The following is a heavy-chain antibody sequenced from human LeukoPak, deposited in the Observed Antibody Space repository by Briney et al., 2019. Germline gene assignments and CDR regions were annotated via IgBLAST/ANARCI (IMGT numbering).Heavy chain of an antibody. CDR2: IYYSGST. J-gene: IGHJ5*02. Sequence: SETLSLTCTVSGGSISSYYWSWIRQPPGKGLEWIGYIYYSGSTNYNPSLKSRVTISVDTSKNQFSLKLSSVTAADTAVYYCARDHLPSGGWYWDYNWFDPWGQGTLVTVSS. CDR1: GGSISSYY. V-gene: IGHV4-59*01. CDR3: ARDHLPSGGWYWDYNWFDP. D-gene: IGHD6-19*01.